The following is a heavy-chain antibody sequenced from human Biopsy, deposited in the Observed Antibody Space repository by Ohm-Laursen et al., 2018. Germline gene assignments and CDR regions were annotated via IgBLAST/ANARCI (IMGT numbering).Heavy chain of an antibody. CDR1: GLIFSDYY. CDR3: ARGKYKDFSTGLPRPYHYTLDF. D-gene: IGHD3-22*01. CDR2: ISARDGVV. V-gene: IGHV3-11*01. Sequence: LRLSCAASGLIFSDYYMSWIRQAPGKGLEWIAYISARDGVVYYADSVKGRFTISRDNTNNSLYLQMTSLRPEDTAVFYCARGKYKDFSTGLPRPYHYTLDFWGPGTTVTVSS. J-gene: IGHJ6*02.